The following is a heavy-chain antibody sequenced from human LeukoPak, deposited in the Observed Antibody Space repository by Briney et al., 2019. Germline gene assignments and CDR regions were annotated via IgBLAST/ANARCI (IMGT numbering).Heavy chain of an antibody. D-gene: IGHD6-13*01. CDR1: GYSFTSYW. J-gene: IGHJ4*02. V-gene: IGHV5-51*01. CDR3: ARGTPYSSSWYNPDFDY. Sequence: GESLKISCKGSGYSFTSYWIGWVRQMPGKGLEWMGIIYPGDSDTRYSPSFQGQVTISADKSISTAYLQWSSLKASDTAMYYCARGTPYSSSWYNPDFDYWGQGTLVTVSS. CDR2: IYPGDSDT.